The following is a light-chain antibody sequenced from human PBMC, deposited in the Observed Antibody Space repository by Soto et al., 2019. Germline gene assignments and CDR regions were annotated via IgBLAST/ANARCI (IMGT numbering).Light chain of an antibody. CDR2: KAS. Sequence: DIPMTQAPSTLSRSLVDRVTINCRASQTISSWLAWYQQKPGKAPKLLIYKASTLKSGVPSRFSGSGSGTEFTLTISSLQPDDFATYYCQHYNSYSEAFGQGTKVDIK. J-gene: IGKJ1*01. CDR3: QHYNSYSEA. CDR1: QTISSW. V-gene: IGKV1-5*03.